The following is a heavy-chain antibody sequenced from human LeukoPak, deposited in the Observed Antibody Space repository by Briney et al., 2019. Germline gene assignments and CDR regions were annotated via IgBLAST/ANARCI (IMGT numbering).Heavy chain of an antibody. D-gene: IGHD3-16*01. CDR2: INWNGGST. CDR1: GFTFDDYG. V-gene: IGHV3-20*04. CDR3: ARARSPYGNDAFDI. Sequence: PGGSLRPSCAASGFTFDDYGMSWVRQAPGKGLEWVSGINWNGGSTGYADSVKGRFTISRDNAKNSLYLQMNSLRAEDTALYYCARARSPYGNDAFDIWGQGTMVTVSS. J-gene: IGHJ3*02.